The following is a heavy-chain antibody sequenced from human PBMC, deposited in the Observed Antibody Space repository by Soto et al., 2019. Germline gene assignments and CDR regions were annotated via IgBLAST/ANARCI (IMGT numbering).Heavy chain of an antibody. D-gene: IGHD3-10*01. V-gene: IGHV3-48*02. Sequence: GGSLRLSCAASGFSFSAYSMNWVRQAPGKGLEWIAYTSTSSTTKYYADSVRGRFSISRDNANDLLYLDMDKLRDEDTGIYYCAGSYSSGNWYFDYWGLGTPVTVSS. CDR1: GFSFSAYS. J-gene: IGHJ4*02. CDR2: TSTSSTTK. CDR3: AGSYSSGNWYFDY.